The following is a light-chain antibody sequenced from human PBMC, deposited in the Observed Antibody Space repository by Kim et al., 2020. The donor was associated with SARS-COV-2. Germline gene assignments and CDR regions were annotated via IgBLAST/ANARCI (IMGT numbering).Light chain of an antibody. CDR2: EVN. J-gene: IGLJ3*02. CDR3: CSYAGSSTWV. Sequence: GQSITISCTGTSSDVGSYNFVSWYQQHPGKAPKLMIYEVNKRPSGVSNRFSGSKSGNTASLTISGLEAEDEADYYCCSYAGSSTWVFGGGTQLTVL. CDR1: SSDVGSYNF. V-gene: IGLV2-23*02.